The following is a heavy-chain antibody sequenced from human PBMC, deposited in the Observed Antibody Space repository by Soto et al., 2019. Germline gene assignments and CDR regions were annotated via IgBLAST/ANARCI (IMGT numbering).Heavy chain of an antibody. CDR3: AKDGGREGYFGNWFDP. V-gene: IGHV1-69*15. Sequence: QVQLVQSGAEVKKPGSSVKVSCKASGGTFSNYAITWVRQAPGQGLEWLGRIIPIFGTTDYAQKFQGRVTMTADESKTTAYRELSSLRSDDTAVYYCAKDGGREGYFGNWFDPWGQGTLVTVSS. J-gene: IGHJ5*02. CDR2: IIPIFGTT. D-gene: IGHD2-15*01. CDR1: GGTFSNYA.